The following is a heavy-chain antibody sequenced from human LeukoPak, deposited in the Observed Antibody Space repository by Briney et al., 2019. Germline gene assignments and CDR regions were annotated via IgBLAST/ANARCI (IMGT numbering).Heavy chain of an antibody. Sequence: SETLSLTCTVSGGPISSHYRSWIRQPPGKGLVWIGYVHGSGSTNYNPSLKSRVTVSVDTSKAQFSLKLTSVTAADTAVYYCARTGNSGPLYYYYYMDVWGKGTTVTVSS. V-gene: IGHV4-59*11. CDR1: GGPISSHY. CDR2: VHGSGST. D-gene: IGHD6-25*01. J-gene: IGHJ6*03. CDR3: ARTGNSGPLYYYYYMDV.